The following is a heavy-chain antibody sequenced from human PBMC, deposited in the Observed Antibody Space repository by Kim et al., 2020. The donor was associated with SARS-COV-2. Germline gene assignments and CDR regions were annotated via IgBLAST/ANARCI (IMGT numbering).Heavy chain of an antibody. V-gene: IGHV3-21*01. J-gene: IGHJ3*02. CDR2: ISSSSSYI. D-gene: IGHD1-1*01. CDR1: GFTFSSYS. Sequence: GGSLRLSCAASGFTFSSYSMNWVRQAPGKGLEWVSSISSSSSYIYYADSVKGRFTISRDNAKNSLYLQMNSLRAEDTAVYYCASTRTGTTTPDAFDIWGQGTMVTVSS. CDR3: ASTRTGTTTPDAFDI.